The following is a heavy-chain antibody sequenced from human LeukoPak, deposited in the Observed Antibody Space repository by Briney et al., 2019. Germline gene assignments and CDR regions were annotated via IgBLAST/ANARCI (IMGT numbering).Heavy chain of an antibody. D-gene: IGHD6-13*01. Sequence: ASVKVSCKASGGTFSSYAISWVRQAPGQGLEWMGGIIPIFGTANYAQKFQGRVTITADKSTSTAYMELSSLRSEDTAVYYCARDISIAAAGNYYYYYMDVWGKGTTVTVSS. V-gene: IGHV1-69*06. CDR3: ARDISIAAAGNYYYYYMDV. CDR2: IIPIFGTA. J-gene: IGHJ6*03. CDR1: GGTFSSYA.